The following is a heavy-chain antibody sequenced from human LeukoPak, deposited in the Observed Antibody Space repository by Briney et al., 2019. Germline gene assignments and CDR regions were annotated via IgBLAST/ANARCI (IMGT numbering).Heavy chain of an antibody. CDR2: IYYSGST. Sequence: PSETLSLTCTVSGGSISSSTYYWGWIRQPPGKGLEWIGYIYYSGSTNYNPSLKSRVTISVDTSKNQFSLKLSSVTAADTAVYYCARVDYEPSNYYYYYYMDVWGKGTTVTISS. V-gene: IGHV4-61*05. CDR3: ARVDYEPSNYYYYYYMDV. J-gene: IGHJ6*03. CDR1: GGSISSSTYY. D-gene: IGHD4-17*01.